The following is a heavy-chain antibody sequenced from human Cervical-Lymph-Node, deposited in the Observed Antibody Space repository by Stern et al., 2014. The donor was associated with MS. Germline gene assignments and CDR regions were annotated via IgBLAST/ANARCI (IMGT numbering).Heavy chain of an antibody. J-gene: IGHJ6*02. Sequence: VQLVESGGGVVQPGRSLRLSCAASGFTFSSYAMHWVRQAPGKGLEWVAVISYDGSNKYYADSVKGRFTISRDNSKNTLYLQMNSLRAEDTAVYYCARVGRSEQLVRYYYYYGMDVWGQGTTVTVSS. CDR3: ARVGRSEQLVRYYYYYGMDV. D-gene: IGHD6-13*01. CDR2: ISYDGSNK. V-gene: IGHV3-30*01. CDR1: GFTFSSYA.